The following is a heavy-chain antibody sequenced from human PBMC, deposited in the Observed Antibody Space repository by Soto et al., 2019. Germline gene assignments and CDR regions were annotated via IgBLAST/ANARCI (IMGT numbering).Heavy chain of an antibody. Sequence: VQVVASGGGLVQPGRSLRLSCADSGFRSVQYVMHCVRQATGKGLEWVSMVSPTGDTVAYADSVEGRFTVSRDNPKNSLYLQMNRLIGDDTAFYYCLNDAPNGSSDDGGEGTLVTVSS. J-gene: IGHJ1*01. D-gene: IGHD3-10*01. V-gene: IGHV3-9*02. CDR1: GFRSVQYV. CDR2: VSPTGDTV. CDR3: LNDAPNGSSDD.